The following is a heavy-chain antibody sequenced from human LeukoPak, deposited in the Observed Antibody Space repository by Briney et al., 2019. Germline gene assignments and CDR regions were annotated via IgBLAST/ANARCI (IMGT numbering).Heavy chain of an antibody. Sequence: GGSLRLSCAASGFTVSSNYMSWVRQAPGKGLEWVSVIYSGGSTYYADSVKGRFTISRDNAKNTLYLQMNSLRAEDTAVYYCARGARKPVLLWFGETDYWGQGTLVTVSS. V-gene: IGHV3-66*01. J-gene: IGHJ4*02. CDR1: GFTVSSNY. CDR3: ARGARKPVLLWFGETDY. D-gene: IGHD3-10*01. CDR2: IYSGGST.